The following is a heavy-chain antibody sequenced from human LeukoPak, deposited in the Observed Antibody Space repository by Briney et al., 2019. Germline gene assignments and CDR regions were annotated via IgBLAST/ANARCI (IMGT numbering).Heavy chain of an antibody. J-gene: IGHJ5*02. CDR1: GGSFSVYY. D-gene: IGHD3-3*01. CDR3: ARGRVDFWSGYYRNWFDP. V-gene: IGHV4-34*01. CDR2: INHSGST. Sequence: SETLSLTCAVYGGSFSVYYWSWIRQPPGKGLEWIGEINHSGSTNYNPSLKSRVTISVDTSKNQFSLKLSSVTAADTAVYYCARGRVDFWSGYYRNWFDPWGQGTLVTVSS.